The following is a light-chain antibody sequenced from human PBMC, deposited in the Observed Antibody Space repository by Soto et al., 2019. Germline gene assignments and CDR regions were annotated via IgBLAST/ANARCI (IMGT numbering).Light chain of an antibody. CDR1: QSVSSY. CDR2: DAS. V-gene: IGKV3-11*01. Sequence: EIVLTQSPATLSLSPGERATLSCRASQSVSSYLAWYQQKPGQAPRLLIYDASNRATGIPARFSGSGSGTDFTLTISSLEPEDFAVYYCRPRSSWPPITFGQGTRVEIK. J-gene: IGKJ5*01. CDR3: RPRSSWPPIT.